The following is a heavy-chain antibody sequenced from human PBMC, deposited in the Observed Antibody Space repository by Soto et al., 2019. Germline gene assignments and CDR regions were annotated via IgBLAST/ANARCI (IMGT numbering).Heavy chain of an antibody. J-gene: IGHJ5*02. Sequence: SETLSLTCTVSGDCITSSKYYWGWFRQPPGKGLEWIASIYYIGSTYYNPSLKSRVTISVDTSNNQFSLNLNSVTASDTAVYYCAGRNSLASVSLNFRELSNYKWIDPWGPGTLVTVSS. V-gene: IGHV4-39*01. CDR3: AGRNSLASVSLNFRELSNYKWIDP. CDR2: IYYIGST. D-gene: IGHD3-16*02. CDR1: GDCITSSKYY.